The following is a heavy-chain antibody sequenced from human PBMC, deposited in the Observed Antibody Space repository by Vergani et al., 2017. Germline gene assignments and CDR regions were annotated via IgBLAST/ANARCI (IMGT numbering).Heavy chain of an antibody. CDR1: GGSISSSSYY. V-gene: IGHV4-39*01. Sequence: QLQLQESGPGLVKPSETLSLTCTVSGGSISSSSYYWGWIRQPPGKGLEWIGSIYYSGSTYYNPSLKSRVTISVDTSKNQFSLKLSSVTAADTAVYYCARGPQNYSNYVSAAENPFDYWGQGTLVTVSS. CDR2: IYYSGST. D-gene: IGHD4-11*01. J-gene: IGHJ4*02. CDR3: ARGPQNYSNYVSAAENPFDY.